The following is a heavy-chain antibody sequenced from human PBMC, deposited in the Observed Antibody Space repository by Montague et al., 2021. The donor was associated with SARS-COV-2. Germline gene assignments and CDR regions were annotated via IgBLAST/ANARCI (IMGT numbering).Heavy chain of an antibody. CDR1: GFTFSSYG. J-gene: IGHJ6*02. CDR3: ARDLAPYYYDSSGPELVDV. V-gene: IGHV3-33*01. Sequence: SLRLSCAASGFTFSSYGMHLFRQAPGKGLEWVAVIWYDGSNKYYSDSVKGRFTISRDNSKNTLYLQMNSLRAEDTAVYYCARDLAPYYYDSSGPELVDVWGQGTTVTVSS. CDR2: IWYDGSNK. D-gene: IGHD3-22*01.